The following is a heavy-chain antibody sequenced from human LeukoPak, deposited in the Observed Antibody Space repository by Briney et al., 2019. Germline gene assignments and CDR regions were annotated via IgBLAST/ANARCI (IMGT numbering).Heavy chain of an antibody. CDR3: AREGPLYSFDY. CDR1: GFTFSSYD. D-gene: IGHD2-2*02. CDR2: IGTAGDT. V-gene: IGHV3-13*01. Sequence: PGGSLRLSCAASGFTFSSYDMHWVRQATGKGLEWVSAIGTAGDTYYPGSVKGRFTISRENAKNSLYLQMNSLRAGDTAVYYCAREGPLYSFDYWGQGTPVTVSS. J-gene: IGHJ4*02.